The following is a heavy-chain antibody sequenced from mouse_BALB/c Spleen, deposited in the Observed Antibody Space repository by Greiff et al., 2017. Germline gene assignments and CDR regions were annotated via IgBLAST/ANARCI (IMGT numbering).Heavy chain of an antibody. V-gene: IGHV5-17*02. Sequence: EVKVVESGGGLVQPGGSRKLSCAASGFTFSSFGMHWVRQAPEKGLEWVAYISSGSSTIYYADTVKGRFTISRDNPKNTLFLQMTSLRSEDTAMYYCARSDYDGTPYYAMDYWGQGTSVTVSS. CDR2: ISSGSSTI. J-gene: IGHJ4*01. CDR1: GFTFSSFG. CDR3: ARSDYDGTPYYAMDY. D-gene: IGHD1-1*01.